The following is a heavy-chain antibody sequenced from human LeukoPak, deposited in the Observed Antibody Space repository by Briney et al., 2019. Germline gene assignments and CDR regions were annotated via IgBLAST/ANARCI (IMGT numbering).Heavy chain of an antibody. Sequence: PGGSLRLSCAASGFTFSSYWMTWVRQAPGKGLEWVANIKRDGSEKHYVDSVKGRFTISRDTSKNTLYLQMNSLRAEDTAVYYCASRHCSGGGCYFAGADPFDYWGQGTLVTVSS. J-gene: IGHJ4*02. V-gene: IGHV3-7*03. CDR1: GFTFSSYW. CDR2: IKRDGSEK. CDR3: ASRHCSGGGCYFAGADPFDY. D-gene: IGHD2-15*01.